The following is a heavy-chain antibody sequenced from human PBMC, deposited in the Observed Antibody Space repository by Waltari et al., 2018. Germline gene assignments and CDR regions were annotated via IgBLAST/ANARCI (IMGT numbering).Heavy chain of an antibody. J-gene: IGHJ3*02. V-gene: IGHV4-59*11. Sequence: QVQLQESGPGLVKPSETLSLTCTVSGGSISSHYWSWIRQPPGKGLEWIGYIYYSGSTNYNPSLKSRVTISVDTSKNQFSLKLSSVTAADTAVYYCARMYYDFWSGYLDAFDIWGQGTMVTVSS. CDR1: GGSISSHY. D-gene: IGHD3-3*01. CDR2: IYYSGST. CDR3: ARMYYDFWSGYLDAFDI.